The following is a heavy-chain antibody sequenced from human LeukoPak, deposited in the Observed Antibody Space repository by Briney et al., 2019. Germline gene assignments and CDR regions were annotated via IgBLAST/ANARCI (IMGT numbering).Heavy chain of an antibody. V-gene: IGHV4-4*07. J-gene: IGHJ4*02. CDR3: AREDYDTSEIDY. CDR2: IYASGRT. CDR1: GGSISTYY. Sequence: TSETLSLTCIVSGGSISTYYWSWIRQPAGKGLEWIGRIYASGRTNYNPSLKSRVTMSVDTSKNQFSLNLSPVTAADTAVYYCAREDYDTSEIDYWGQGTLVTVSS. D-gene: IGHD3-22*01.